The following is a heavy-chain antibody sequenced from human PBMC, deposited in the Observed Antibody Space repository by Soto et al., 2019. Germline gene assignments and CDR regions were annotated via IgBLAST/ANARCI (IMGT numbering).Heavy chain of an antibody. J-gene: IGHJ6*02. CDR1: GFTFSSYA. CDR2: ISYDGSNK. V-gene: IGHV3-30-3*01. D-gene: IGHD5-12*01. CDR3: AAMEWLRPPDYYYGMYV. Sequence: GGSLRLSCAASGFTFSSYAMHWVRQAPGKGLEWVAVISYDGSNKYYADSVKGRFTISRDNSKNTLYLQMNSLRAEDTAVYYCAAMEWLRPPDYYYGMYVWGQGTTVTVSS.